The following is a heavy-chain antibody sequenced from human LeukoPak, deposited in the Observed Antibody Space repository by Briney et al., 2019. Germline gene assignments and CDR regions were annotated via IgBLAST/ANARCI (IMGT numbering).Heavy chain of an antibody. CDR2: INIDGSIT. D-gene: IGHD6-19*01. Sequence: GGSLRLSCAVSGFTLSNYWMHWVRQAPGKGLVWVSRINIDGSITRYADSGKGRFTISRDNAKNTLYLQMNSLRAEDTAVYYCARDGYNSGWVDYWGQGTLVIVSS. CDR3: ARDGYNSGWVDY. CDR1: GFTLSNYW. J-gene: IGHJ4*02. V-gene: IGHV3-74*01.